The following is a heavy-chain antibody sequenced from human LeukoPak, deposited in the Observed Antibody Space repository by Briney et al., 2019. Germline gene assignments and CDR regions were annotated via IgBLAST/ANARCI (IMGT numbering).Heavy chain of an antibody. CDR2: ISSTSGYI. Sequence: GGSLRLSCAPSGLSFSSYTIHWVRQAPGKGLEWVSSISSTSGYIHYADSVKGRFSISRDNAKNLVHLEMDILRADDTAVYYCARDLVGTFYYFDYWGQGTLVTVSS. CDR1: GLSFSSYT. D-gene: IGHD1-26*01. V-gene: IGHV3-21*01. J-gene: IGHJ4*02. CDR3: ARDLVGTFYYFDY.